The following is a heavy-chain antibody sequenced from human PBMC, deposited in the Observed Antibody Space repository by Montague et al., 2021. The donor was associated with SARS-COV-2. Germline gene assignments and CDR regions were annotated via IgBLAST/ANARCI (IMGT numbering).Heavy chain of an antibody. D-gene: IGHD2-21*01. CDR1: GDFISPHY. J-gene: IGHJ4*02. CDR2: IYYSGST. CDR3: VRGAYGGGAPFDY. V-gene: IGHV4-59*11. Sequence: SETLSLTCTVSGDFISPHYLNWIRQSPGKRPEWIGNIYYSGSTNYNPSXRSRVTISVDTSKSHVSLKLSSVTAADTAVYYCVRGAYGGGAPFDYWGQGALVTVSS.